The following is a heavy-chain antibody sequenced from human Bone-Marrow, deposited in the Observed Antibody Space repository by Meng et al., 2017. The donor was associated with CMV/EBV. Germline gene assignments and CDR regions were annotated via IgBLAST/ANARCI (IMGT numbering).Heavy chain of an antibody. D-gene: IGHD3-22*01. CDR1: GFTFSSYE. J-gene: IGHJ4*02. V-gene: IGHV3-48*03. Sequence: LSLTCAASGFTFSSYEMNWVRQAPGKGLEWVSYISSSGSTIYYADSVKGRFTISRDNAKNSLYLQMNSLRAEDTAVYYCARVVPDYDSSGYGDYWGQGTLVTGSS. CDR2: ISSSGSTI. CDR3: ARVVPDYDSSGYGDY.